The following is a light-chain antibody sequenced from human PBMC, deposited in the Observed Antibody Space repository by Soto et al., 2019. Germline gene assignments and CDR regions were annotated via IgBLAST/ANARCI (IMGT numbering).Light chain of an antibody. Sequence: EILLTQSPGTLSLSPGERATLSCRASQSVVSSYVAWYQQTPGQAPRLLIYGSSNRATGIPDRFSVSGSGTDFTLTISRLEPEDFAVYYCQQRSKWPLTFGGGTRLEIK. CDR1: QSVVSSY. V-gene: IGKV3D-20*02. CDR2: GSS. CDR3: QQRSKWPLT. J-gene: IGKJ5*01.